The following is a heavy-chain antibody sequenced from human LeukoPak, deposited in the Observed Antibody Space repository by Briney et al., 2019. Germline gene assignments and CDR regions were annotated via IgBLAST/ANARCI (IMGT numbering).Heavy chain of an antibody. CDR3: TTSVGGYDFDY. V-gene: IGHV3-15*01. D-gene: IGHD5-12*01. CDR1: GFTFSNAW. J-gene: IGHJ4*02. CDR2: IKSKTDGGTT. Sequence: GGSLRLSCAASGFTFSNAWMSWVRQAPGKGLEWVSRIKSKTDGGTTDYAAPVKGRFTISRDDSKNTLYLQMNSLKTEDTAVYYCTTSVGGYDFDYWGQGTLVTVSS.